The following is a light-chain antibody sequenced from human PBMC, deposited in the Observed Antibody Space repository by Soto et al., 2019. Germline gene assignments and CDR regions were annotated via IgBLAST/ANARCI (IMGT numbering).Light chain of an antibody. J-gene: IGKJ5*01. CDR1: QSVANSN. CDR2: GPS. CDR3: QQYGNSPPGT. Sequence: ETVLTKSPGTLDFSTGERATLSCRASQSVANSNVALYQQRRGLPPRLLIYGPSNRATGSPDRFSGSGYGADFTLTISRVEPEDFAVYFCQQYGNSPPGTFGQGTRLDI. V-gene: IGKV3-20*01.